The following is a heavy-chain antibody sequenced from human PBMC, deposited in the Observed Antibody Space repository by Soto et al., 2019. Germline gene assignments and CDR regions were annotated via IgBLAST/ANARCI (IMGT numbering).Heavy chain of an antibody. Sequence: SETLSLTCTVSGASITYGAYSWSWIRQTPGKGLEWIGYINHLETTFYNPSFESRLTLSIDRTKNQFSLNLKSMSAADRAVYFCARGGGFDSFDYWGHGTLVTVSS. D-gene: IGHD3-10*01. CDR3: ARGGGFDSFDY. CDR1: GASITYGAYS. CDR2: INHLETT. J-gene: IGHJ5*01. V-gene: IGHV4-30-2*01.